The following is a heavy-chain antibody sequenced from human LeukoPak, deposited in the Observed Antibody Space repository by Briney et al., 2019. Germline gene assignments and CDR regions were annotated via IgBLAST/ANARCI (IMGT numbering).Heavy chain of an antibody. D-gene: IGHD1-1*01. J-gene: IGHJ4*02. CDR2: IYPGDSDT. V-gene: IGHV5-51*01. Sequence: GESLKISCKGSGYSLTSYWIGWVRQMPAKGPEWMGIIYPGDSDTRYSPSFQGQVTTSADKSISTAYLQWSSLKASDTAMYYCARQGYGDWNDPFDYWGQGTLVTVSS. CDR3: ARQGYGDWNDPFDY. CDR1: GYSLTSYW.